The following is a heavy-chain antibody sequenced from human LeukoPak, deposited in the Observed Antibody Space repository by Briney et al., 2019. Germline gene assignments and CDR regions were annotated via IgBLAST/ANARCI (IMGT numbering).Heavy chain of an antibody. J-gene: IGHJ4*02. V-gene: IGHV3-7*01. Sequence: GGSLRLSCAASGFTFSSYWMSWVRQAPGKGLEWVANIKQDGSEKYYVDSVKGRFTISRDNAKNTLYLQMNSLRAEDTAVYYCAKDRGSSGWYVFDYWGQGTLVTVSS. CDR3: AKDRGSSGWYVFDY. CDR1: GFTFSSYW. CDR2: IKQDGSEK. D-gene: IGHD6-19*01.